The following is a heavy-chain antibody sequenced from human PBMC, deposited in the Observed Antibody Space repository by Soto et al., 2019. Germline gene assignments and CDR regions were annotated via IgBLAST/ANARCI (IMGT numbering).Heavy chain of an antibody. J-gene: IGHJ4*02. CDR2: IVPVFGRP. CDR1: GGSFSNFG. Sequence: GASVKVSCKASGGSFSNFGISCVRQAPGQVLEWMGGIVPVFGRPNYAQRFRGRLTITADESTSTGYMELISLRSGDTAVYYCAREGSGYNFWGQGTQVTVSS. CDR3: AREGSGYNF. V-gene: IGHV1-69*13. D-gene: IGHD5-12*01.